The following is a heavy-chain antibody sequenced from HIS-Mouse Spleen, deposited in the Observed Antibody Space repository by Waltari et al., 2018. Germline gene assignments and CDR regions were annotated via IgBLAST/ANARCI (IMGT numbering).Heavy chain of an antibody. V-gene: IGHV4-59*06. Sequence: QVQLQESGPGLVKPSETLSLTCTVSGGSISSYYWSWIRQPAGKGLEWIGYIYYRGSTYYNPSLKSRVTISVDTSKNQFSLKLSSVTAADTAVYYCARSPYYDFWSGYSDNWFDPWGQGTLVTVSS. CDR2: IYYRGST. CDR1: GGSISSYY. D-gene: IGHD3-3*01. J-gene: IGHJ5*02. CDR3: ARSPYYDFWSGYSDNWFDP.